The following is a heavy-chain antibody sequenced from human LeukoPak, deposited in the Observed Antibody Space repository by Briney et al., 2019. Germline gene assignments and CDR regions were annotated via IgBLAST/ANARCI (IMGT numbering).Heavy chain of an antibody. V-gene: IGHV3-48*03. D-gene: IGHD3-10*01. CDR2: ISSSGSTI. Sequence: PGGSLRLSCAASGFTFSSYEMNWVRQAPGKGLEWVSYISSSGSTIYYADSVKGRFTISRDNAKNSLYLQMNSLRAEDTAVYYCARGITRAWFDPWGQGTLVTVSS. CDR1: GFTFSSYE. J-gene: IGHJ5*02. CDR3: ARGITRAWFDP.